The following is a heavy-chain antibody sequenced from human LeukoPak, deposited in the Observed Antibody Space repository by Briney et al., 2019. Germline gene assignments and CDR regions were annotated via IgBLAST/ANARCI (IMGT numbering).Heavy chain of an antibody. V-gene: IGHV3-23*01. CDR3: ARDSGEQQLVRGWFDP. D-gene: IGHD6-13*01. CDR1: GFTFSSYA. J-gene: IGHJ5*02. Sequence: GGSLRLSCAASGFTFSSYAMSWVRQAPGKGLEWVSAISGSGGSTYYADSVKGRFTISRDNSKNTLYLQMNSLRAEDTAVYYCARDSGEQQLVRGWFDPWGQGTLVTVSS. CDR2: ISGSGGST.